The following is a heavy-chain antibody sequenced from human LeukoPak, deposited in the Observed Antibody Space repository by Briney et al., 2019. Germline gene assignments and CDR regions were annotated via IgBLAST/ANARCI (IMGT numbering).Heavy chain of an antibody. D-gene: IGHD3-3*01. CDR1: GGTFSSYA. J-gene: IGHJ3*02. CDR3: ARDRELKTYYDFWSGYRI. V-gene: IGHV1-69*13. Sequence: ASVKVFCKASGGTFSSYAISWVRQAPGQGLEWMGGIIPIFGTANYAQKFQGRVTITADESTSTAYMELSSLRSEDTAVYYCARDRELKTYYDFWSGYRIWGQGTMVTVSS. CDR2: IIPIFGTA.